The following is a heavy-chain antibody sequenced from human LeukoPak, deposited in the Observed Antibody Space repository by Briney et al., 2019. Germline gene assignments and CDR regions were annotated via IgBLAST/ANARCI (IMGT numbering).Heavy chain of an antibody. J-gene: IGHJ4*02. CDR3: AREGLGYCTGGSCSAFDS. CDR2: ISAYNGNT. V-gene: IGHV1-18*01. D-gene: IGHD2-15*01. CDR1: GYTFTSYG. Sequence: GASVKVSCKASGYTFTSYGISWVRQAPGQGLEWMGWISAYNGNTNYAQKLQGRVTMTTDTSTSTAYMELRSLRSDDTAVYYCAREGLGYCTGGSCSAFDSWGQGTLVTVSS.